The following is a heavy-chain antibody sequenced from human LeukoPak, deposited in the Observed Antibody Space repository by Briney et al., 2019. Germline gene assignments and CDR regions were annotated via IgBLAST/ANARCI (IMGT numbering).Heavy chain of an antibody. J-gene: IGHJ4*02. V-gene: IGHV3-9*01. CDR1: GFTFNDYA. D-gene: IGHD6-19*01. CDR2: ISWNSGSI. CDR3: GKDLLAMAGTIGS. Sequence: GGSLRLSCAASGFTFNDYAMHWVRQAPGKCLEWVSGISWNSGSIGYADSVKGRFTISRDNAKNSLFLQMNSLRPEDTALYYCGKDLLAMAGTIGSWGQGTLVTVSS.